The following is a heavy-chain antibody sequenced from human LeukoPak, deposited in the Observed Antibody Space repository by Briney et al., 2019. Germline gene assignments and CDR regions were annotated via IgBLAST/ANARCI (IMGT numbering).Heavy chain of an antibody. Sequence: SETLSLTCSVSGGSISRFYWSWIRQSPGKGLEWIGYIYSNGSTKYNVSLKSRVTMSVDTSKGQFSPKLDSVTTADTAVYYCARSSSGLDYGDYYFDYWGQGTLVTVSS. V-gene: IGHV4-59*01. CDR2: IYSNGST. J-gene: IGHJ4*02. D-gene: IGHD4-17*01. CDR1: GGSISRFY. CDR3: ARSSSGLDYGDYYFDY.